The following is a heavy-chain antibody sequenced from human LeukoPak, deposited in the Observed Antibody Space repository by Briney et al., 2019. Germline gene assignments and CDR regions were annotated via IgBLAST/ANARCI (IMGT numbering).Heavy chain of an antibody. V-gene: IGHV4-38-2*01. J-gene: IGHJ3*02. CDR2: IYHSGST. Sequence: SETLSLTCAVSGYSISSGYYWGWIRQPPGKGLEWIGSIYHSGSTYYNPSLKSRVTISVDTSKNQISLKLSSVTAADTAVYYCARHPRGDFDIWGQGTMVTVSS. CDR3: ARHPRGDFDI. CDR1: GYSISSGYY.